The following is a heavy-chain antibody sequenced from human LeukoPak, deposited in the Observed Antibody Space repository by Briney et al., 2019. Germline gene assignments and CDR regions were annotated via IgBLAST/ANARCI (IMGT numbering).Heavy chain of an antibody. J-gene: IGHJ4*02. CDR3: ATYRGDIREADFDY. CDR2: ISTSVGST. CDR1: GFTLSRYA. Sequence: TGGSLRLSCAASGFTLSRYAISWVRQAPGKGLDWVSSISTSVGSTYYADSVKGRFTISRDNSKSTLYLQMNSLRDEDTAVYYCATYRGDIREADFDYWGQGTLVTVSA. V-gene: IGHV3-23*01. D-gene: IGHD1-26*01.